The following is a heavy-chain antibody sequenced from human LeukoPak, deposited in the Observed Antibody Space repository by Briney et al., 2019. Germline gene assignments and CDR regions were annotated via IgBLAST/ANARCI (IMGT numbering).Heavy chain of an antibody. Sequence: PGGSLRLSCAASGFTFSSYGMHWVRQAPGKGLEWVAVIWYDGSNKYYADSVKGRFTISRDNSKNTLYLQMNSLRAEDTAVYYCPRAPTSYYYFDYWGQGTLVTVSS. CDR2: IWYDGSNK. CDR3: PRAPTSYYYFDY. CDR1: GFTFSSYG. V-gene: IGHV3-33*01. D-gene: IGHD1-26*01. J-gene: IGHJ4*02.